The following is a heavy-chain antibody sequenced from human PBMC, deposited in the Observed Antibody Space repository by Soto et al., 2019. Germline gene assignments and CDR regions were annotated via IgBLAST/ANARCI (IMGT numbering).Heavy chain of an antibody. J-gene: IGHJ6*02. Sequence: SVKVSCKASGYTFSNFAFSWVRRAPGQGLEWMGGINPMFIEPDYAQKFRDRITIVADESTSTVYLELRSLRSDDTGVYFCSRDPHSTGWGSQAFYGTDVRGHGTTVTVS. CDR2: INPMFIEP. D-gene: IGHD3-22*01. V-gene: IGHV1-69*13. CDR3: SRDPHSTGWGSQAFYGTDV. CDR1: GYTFSNFA.